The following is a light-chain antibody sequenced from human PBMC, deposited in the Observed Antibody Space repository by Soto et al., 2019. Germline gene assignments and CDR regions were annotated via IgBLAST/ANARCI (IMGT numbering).Light chain of an antibody. V-gene: IGKV3D-11*01. CDR3: QQRSSWPWT. J-gene: IGKJ1*01. Sequence: EIVMTQSPATLSVSPGEGATLSCRASQAISSNLAWYQQKPGQAPRLLIYFASNRASGIPDRFGGSGSGTDFTLTIDSLEPEDFALFYCQQRSSWPWTFGQGTKVDIK. CDR2: FAS. CDR1: QAISSN.